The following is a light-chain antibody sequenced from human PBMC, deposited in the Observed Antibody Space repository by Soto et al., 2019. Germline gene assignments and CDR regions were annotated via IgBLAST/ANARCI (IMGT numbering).Light chain of an antibody. V-gene: IGKV1-5*01. CDR3: QQYETFSGT. CDR1: QSVSGW. Sequence: DIQMTPSPSTLSASVVDTVTATCRASQSVSGWLAWYQQKPGEAPKLLIYDASALPRGVPSRFSGSGSGTKFTLTIAGLQPDDFATYYCQQYETFSGTFGPGTKVDIK. J-gene: IGKJ1*01. CDR2: DAS.